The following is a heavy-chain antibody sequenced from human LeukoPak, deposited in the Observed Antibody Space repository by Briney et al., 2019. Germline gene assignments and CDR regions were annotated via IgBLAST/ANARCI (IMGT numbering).Heavy chain of an antibody. CDR3: ARHFCSSTSCSN. J-gene: IGHJ4*02. V-gene: IGHV3-23*01. Sequence: GGSLRLSCAASGFTFSSYDMTWVRQAPGKGLEWVSGISGSGGSTVYVDSVKGRFTTSRDNAKNSLYLQMNSLRAEDTAVYYCARHFCSSTSCSNWGQGTLVTVSS. CDR1: GFTFSSYD. D-gene: IGHD2-2*01. CDR2: ISGSGGST.